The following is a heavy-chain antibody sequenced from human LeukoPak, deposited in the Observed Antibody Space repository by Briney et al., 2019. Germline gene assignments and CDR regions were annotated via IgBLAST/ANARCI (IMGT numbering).Heavy chain of an antibody. V-gene: IGHV1-69*05. CDR3: ARGKLGYYYYHMDA. J-gene: IGHJ6*03. CDR2: IIPIYGTP. Sequence: ASVKVSCKASGGTLSGYAISWVRQAPGQGLEWMGGIIPIYGTPHSAQKFQGRVTITTDESTSTAFMDLSSLRSEDTAVYYCARGKLGYYYYHMDAWGKGTTVTVSS. CDR1: GGTLSGYA. D-gene: IGHD3-3*02.